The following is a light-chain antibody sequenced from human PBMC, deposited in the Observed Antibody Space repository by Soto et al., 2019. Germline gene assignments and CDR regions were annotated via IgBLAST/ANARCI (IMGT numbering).Light chain of an antibody. J-gene: IGLJ2*01. Sequence: QSVLTQPASVSGSPGQSITISCTGTSSDVGAYNYVSWYQQHPGKAPKLMIYDVNIQPSGVSNRFSGSKSGNTASLTISGLQAEDEADYYCTSWTTSTTMKFGGGTQLTVL. CDR1: SSDVGAYNY. CDR2: DVN. CDR3: TSWTTSTTMK. V-gene: IGLV2-14*01.